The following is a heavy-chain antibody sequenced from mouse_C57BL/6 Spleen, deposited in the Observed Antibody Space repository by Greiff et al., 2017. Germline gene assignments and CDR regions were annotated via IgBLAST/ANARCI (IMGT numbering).Heavy chain of an antibody. J-gene: IGHJ3*01. CDR3: AGGRGSSKAWFAD. V-gene: IGHV1-9*01. Sequence: QVQLQQSGAELMKPGASVKLSCKATGYTFTGYWIEWVKQRPGHGLECIGEILPGSGSTHYNEKFKGKATFTADTSSNTAYMQLSSLTTVDSAIYYGAGGRGSSKAWFADWGQGALVTVSA. CDR2: ILPGSGST. CDR1: GYTFTGYW. D-gene: IGHD1-1*01.